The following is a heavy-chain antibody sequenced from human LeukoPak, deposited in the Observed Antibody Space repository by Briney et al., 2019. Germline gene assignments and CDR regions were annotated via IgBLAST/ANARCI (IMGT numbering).Heavy chain of an antibody. V-gene: IGHV4-61*01. D-gene: IGHD3-22*01. CDR2: IYYSGST. CDR3: ARGRTMTVNRDGGTWFDY. Sequence: SETLSLTCTVSGGSVSSGSYYWSWIRQPPGKGLEWIGYIYYSGSTNYNPSLKSRVTISVDTSKNQFSLKLSSVTAADTAVYYCARGRTMTVNRDGGTWFDYWGQGTLVTVSS. J-gene: IGHJ4*02. CDR1: GGSVSSGSYY.